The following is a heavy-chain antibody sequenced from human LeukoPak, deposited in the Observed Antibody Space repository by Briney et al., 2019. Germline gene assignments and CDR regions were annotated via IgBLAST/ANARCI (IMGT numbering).Heavy chain of an antibody. CDR2: IYYSGTT. V-gene: IGHV4-59*01. Sequence: PSETLSLTCIVSGDSISNYYWSWIRQLPGKGLEWIGCIYYSGTTKYNPSLKSRVTISVDASKNHFSLNLTSVTAADTAVYYCARDRSLGIIDYWGQGTLVTVSS. D-gene: IGHD3-16*01. CDR1: GDSISNYY. J-gene: IGHJ4*02. CDR3: ARDRSLGIIDY.